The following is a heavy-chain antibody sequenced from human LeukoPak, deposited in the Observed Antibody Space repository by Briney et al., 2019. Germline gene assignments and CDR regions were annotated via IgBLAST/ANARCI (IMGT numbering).Heavy chain of an antibody. CDR2: FDPGMAET. J-gene: IGHJ4*02. CDR1: GYSLSVLT. V-gene: IGHV1-24*01. D-gene: IGHD4-17*01. CDR3: APGHEYGLLDY. Sequence: ASVKVSCKVSGYSLSVLTMHWVRHAPGKGLEWMGGFDPGMAETIYAEKFQGRITMTEDTSTDTAYMELSSLRSEDTAVYYCAPGHEYGLLDYWGQGTLVTVSS.